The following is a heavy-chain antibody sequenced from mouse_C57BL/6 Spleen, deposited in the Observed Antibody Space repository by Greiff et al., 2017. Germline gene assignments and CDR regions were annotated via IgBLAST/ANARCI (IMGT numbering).Heavy chain of an antibody. J-gene: IGHJ1*03. D-gene: IGHD1-1*01. V-gene: IGHV1-50*01. Sequence: QVQLQQSGAELVKPGASVKLSCTASGYTFTSYWMHWVKQRPGQGLEWIGEIDPSDGYTNYNQKFKCTATLTVDTSSSTAYLQLSRLTSEVSAVFYWEMYYERGYCDVWGTGTTVTVSS. CDR3: EMYYERGYCDV. CDR2: IDPSDGYT. CDR1: GYTFTSYW.